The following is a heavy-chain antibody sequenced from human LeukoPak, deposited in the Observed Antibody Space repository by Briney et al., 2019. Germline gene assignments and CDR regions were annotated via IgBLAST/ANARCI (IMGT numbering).Heavy chain of an antibody. V-gene: IGHV3-48*04. CDR3: ARDGTAVGINYDY. CDR2: ISSSSSMI. Sequence: GGSLRLSCAASGFTFSRYRMNWVRQAPGKGLEWVSYISSSSSMIYNADSVKGRFTISRDNAKNSLYLQMNSLRAEDTAVYYCARDGTAVGINYDYWGQGTLVTVSS. D-gene: IGHD6-13*01. J-gene: IGHJ4*02. CDR1: GFTFSRYR.